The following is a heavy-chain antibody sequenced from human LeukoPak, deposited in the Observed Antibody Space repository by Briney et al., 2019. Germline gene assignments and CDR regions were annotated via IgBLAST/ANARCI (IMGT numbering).Heavy chain of an antibody. J-gene: IGHJ4*02. Sequence: GRSLRLSCAASGFTFSSYAMHWVRQAPGNGLEWVANIKQDGSEKYYVDSVKGRFTISRDNAKNSLYLQMNSLRAEDTAVYYCARLTGSYYPYWGQGTLVTVSS. V-gene: IGHV3-7*03. CDR3: ARLTGSYYPY. CDR1: GFTFSSYA. D-gene: IGHD1-26*01. CDR2: IKQDGSEK.